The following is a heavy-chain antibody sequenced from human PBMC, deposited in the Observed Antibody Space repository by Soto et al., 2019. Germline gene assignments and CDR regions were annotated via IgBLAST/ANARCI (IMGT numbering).Heavy chain of an antibody. CDR2: IYSDGSVT. Sequence: GWSLRLSCASSVFTFINYWMHWVRQGPGKGLVWVARIYSDGSVTTYADSVKGRFTISRDNAKSTLYLQMNSLRAEDTAVYYCATLNSFGSDYWGRGTLVTVSS. CDR1: VFTFINYW. D-gene: IGHD5-18*01. CDR3: ATLNSFGSDY. V-gene: IGHV3-74*01. J-gene: IGHJ4*02.